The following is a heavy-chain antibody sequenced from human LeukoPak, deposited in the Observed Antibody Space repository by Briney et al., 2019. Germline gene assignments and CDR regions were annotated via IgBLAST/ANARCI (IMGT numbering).Heavy chain of an antibody. J-gene: IGHJ6*03. CDR3: ARVVGAIAYMDV. V-gene: IGHV3-30*04. CDR2: ISYDGSNK. Sequence: PGGSLRLSCAASGFTFSSYAMHWVRQAPGKGLEWVAVISYDGSNKYYADSVKGRFTISRDNSKNTLYLQLNSLRAEDTAVYYCARVVGAIAYMDVWGKGTTVTVSS. CDR1: GFTFSSYA. D-gene: IGHD1-26*01.